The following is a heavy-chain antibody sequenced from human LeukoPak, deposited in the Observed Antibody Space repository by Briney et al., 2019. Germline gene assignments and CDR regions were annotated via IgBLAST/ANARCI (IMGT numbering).Heavy chain of an antibody. D-gene: IGHD2-15*01. CDR3: AKGGSHLYYYYMDV. J-gene: IGHJ6*03. CDR2: MNWNCGGT. Sequence: GGSLRLSCAASGLTFDDYGMSWVRQAAGKGLEWVSGMNWNCGGTVYADSVKGRFTISRDNAKNSLYLQMNSLRAEDTALYYCAKGGSHLYYYYMDVWGKGTTVTVSS. CDR1: GLTFDDYG. V-gene: IGHV3-20*04.